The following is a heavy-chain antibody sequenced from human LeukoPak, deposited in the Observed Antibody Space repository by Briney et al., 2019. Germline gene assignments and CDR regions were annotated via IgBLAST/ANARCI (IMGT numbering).Heavy chain of an antibody. CDR1: SGSVSSGNYY. CDR2: IYYSGST. D-gene: IGHD7-27*01. Sequence: SETLSLTCTVSSGSVSSGNYYWGWIRQPPGRGLDWIGTIYYSGSTYYNPSLKSRVTISLDTSKNQFSLKLSSVTAADTAVYYCARELTGYYYMDVWGKGTTVTVSS. V-gene: IGHV4-39*07. CDR3: ARELTGYYYMDV. J-gene: IGHJ6*03.